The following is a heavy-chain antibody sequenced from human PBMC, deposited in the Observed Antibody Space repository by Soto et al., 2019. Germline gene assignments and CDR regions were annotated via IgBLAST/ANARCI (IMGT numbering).Heavy chain of an antibody. D-gene: IGHD3-22*01. Sequence: ASVKVSCKALGFSFTSYYVHWVRQAAGQGLEWMGNINPSVGSTYYAQKFQGRVTLTGDTSTSTVYMELSSMTSDDTAVYYCAREFASGYYDTSGNNAFDFWGQGTMVTVSS. CDR2: INPSVGST. CDR1: GFSFTSYY. J-gene: IGHJ3*01. CDR3: AREFASGYYDTSGNNAFDF. V-gene: IGHV1-46*01.